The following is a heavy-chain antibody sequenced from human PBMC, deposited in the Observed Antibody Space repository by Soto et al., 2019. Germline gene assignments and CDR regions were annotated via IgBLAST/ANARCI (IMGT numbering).Heavy chain of an antibody. V-gene: IGHV1-46*01. D-gene: IGHD6-6*01. CDR3: ARDEYSSSSSSNWFDP. CDR2: INPSGGST. CDR1: GYTFTSYY. Sequence: GASVKVSCKASGYTFTSYYMHWVRQAPGQGLEWMGIINPSGGSTSYAQKFQGRVTMTRDTSTSTVYMELSSLRSEDTGVYYCARDEYSSSSSSNWFDPWGQGTLVTVSS. J-gene: IGHJ5*02.